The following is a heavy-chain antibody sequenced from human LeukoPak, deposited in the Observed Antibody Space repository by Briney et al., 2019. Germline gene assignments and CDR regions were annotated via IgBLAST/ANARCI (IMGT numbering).Heavy chain of an antibody. Sequence: SGTLSLTCAVSGASVTSTDWWSWVRPPPGKGLEWIGEIYHSGTTKYTPSLKSRVTISVDKTKNQFSLKVTSVTAADTAVYYCARAVRPYYGSGNWFDPWGQGTLVTVSS. V-gene: IGHV4-4*02. CDR2: IYHSGTT. D-gene: IGHD3-10*01. J-gene: IGHJ5*02. CDR3: ARAVRPYYGSGNWFDP. CDR1: GASVTSTDW.